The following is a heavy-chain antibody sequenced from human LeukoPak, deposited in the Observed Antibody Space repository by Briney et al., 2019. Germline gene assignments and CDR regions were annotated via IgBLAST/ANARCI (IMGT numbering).Heavy chain of an antibody. CDR2: IYTSGCT. Sequence: SQTLSLTCTVPGGSISSGSYYWSWIRQPAGKGLEWIGRIYTSGCTNYNPSLKSRVTISVDTSKNQFSLKLSSVTAADTAVYYCARADYYDTSAYYFDSWGQGTLVTVSS. D-gene: IGHD3-22*01. J-gene: IGHJ4*02. CDR1: GGSISSGSYY. V-gene: IGHV4-61*02. CDR3: ARADYYDTSAYYFDS.